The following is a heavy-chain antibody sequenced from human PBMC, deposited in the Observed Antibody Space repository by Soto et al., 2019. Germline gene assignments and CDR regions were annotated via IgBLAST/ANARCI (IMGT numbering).Heavy chain of an antibody. J-gene: IGHJ4*02. Sequence: GGSLRLSCAASGFTFSSFAMSWVRQAPGKGLEWVSAITGGSGGTYYADSVKGRFTISRNDVENSVFLQLDSLRVEDTAVYYCARGYSSTIFDYWGQGVLVTVSS. CDR2: ITGGSGGT. CDR1: GFTFSSFA. D-gene: IGHD6-19*01. CDR3: ARGYSSTIFDY. V-gene: IGHV3-23*01.